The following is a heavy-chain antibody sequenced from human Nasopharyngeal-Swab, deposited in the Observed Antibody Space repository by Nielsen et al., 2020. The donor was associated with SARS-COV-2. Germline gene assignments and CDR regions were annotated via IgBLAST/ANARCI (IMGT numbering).Heavy chain of an antibody. CDR3: VRLSSGWNEDYFDY. CDR2: ISSASSHT. CDR1: GFTFSDFY. V-gene: IGHV3-11*06. D-gene: IGHD1-1*01. J-gene: IGHJ4*02. Sequence: GGSLRLSCAASGFTFSDFYMSWVRQAPGKGLGWISYISSASSHTKYADSVKGRFTISRDNSKNSLSLQMNSLRAEDTAVYYCVRLSSGWNEDYFDYWGQGSLVTVSS.